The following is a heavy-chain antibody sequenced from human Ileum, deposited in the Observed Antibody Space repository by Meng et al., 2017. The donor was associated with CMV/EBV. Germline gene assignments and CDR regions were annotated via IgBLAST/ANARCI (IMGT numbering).Heavy chain of an antibody. CDR1: GGSISGYY. CDR2: VYSSGST. J-gene: IGHJ4*02. Sequence: QVRLQESGPGLVKPSETLSLTCTVSGGSISGYYWSWIRQPATKGLEWIGRVYSSGSTDCNPSLQSRVTMSVDTSKNQFSLKLSSVTAADTAVYYCARGSSSWAFDYWGQGTLVTVSS. V-gene: IGHV4-4*07. D-gene: IGHD2-2*01. CDR3: ARGSSSWAFDY.